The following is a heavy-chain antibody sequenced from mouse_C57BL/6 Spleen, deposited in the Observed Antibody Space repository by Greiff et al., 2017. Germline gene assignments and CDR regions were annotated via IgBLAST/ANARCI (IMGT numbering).Heavy chain of an antibody. Sequence: QVQLQQPGAELVMPGASVKLSCKASGYTFTSYWINWVKQRPGQGLEWIGEIYPSDSYTNYNQKFKGKSTLTVDKSSSTAYMQLSSLTSEDSAVYYCARLGADSSGYVGPFAYWGQGTLVTVSA. CDR3: ARLGADSSGYVGPFAY. V-gene: IGHV1-69*01. J-gene: IGHJ3*01. D-gene: IGHD3-2*02. CDR2: IYPSDSYT. CDR1: GYTFTSYW.